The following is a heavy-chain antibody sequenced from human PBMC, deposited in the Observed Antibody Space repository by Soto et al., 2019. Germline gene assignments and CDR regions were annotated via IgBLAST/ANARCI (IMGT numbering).Heavy chain of an antibody. CDR1: GGSISSGGYY. Sequence: SETLSLTCTVSGGSISSGGYYWSWIRQHPGKGLEWIGYIYYSGSTYYNPSLKSRVTISVDTSKNQFSLKLSSVTAADTAVYYCARTSVLAAAGTNWFDPWGQGTLVTVSS. D-gene: IGHD6-13*01. CDR2: IYYSGST. J-gene: IGHJ5*02. V-gene: IGHV4-31*03. CDR3: ARTSVLAAAGTNWFDP.